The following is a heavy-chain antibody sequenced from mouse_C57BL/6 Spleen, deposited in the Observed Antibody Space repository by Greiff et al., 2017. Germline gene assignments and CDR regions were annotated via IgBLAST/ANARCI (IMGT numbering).Heavy chain of an antibody. CDR1: GYTFTSYW. V-gene: IGHV1-72*01. J-gene: IGHJ2*01. CDR3: AREEDYGNYVGY. D-gene: IGHD2-1*01. Sequence: QVQLQQPGAELVKPGASVKLSCKASGYTFTSYWMHWVKQRPGRGLEWIGRIDPNSGGTKYNEKFKSKATLTVDKPSSTAYMQLSSLTSDDSAVYYCAREEDYGNYVGYWGQGTTLTVSS. CDR2: IDPNSGGT.